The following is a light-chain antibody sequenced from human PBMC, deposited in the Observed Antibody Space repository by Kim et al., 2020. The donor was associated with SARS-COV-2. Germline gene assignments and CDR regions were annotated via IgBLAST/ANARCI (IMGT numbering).Light chain of an antibody. Sequence: ALGQTGSIPCPGDSLRRYSATWYQQKPGQAPVPVIYDNNNRPSGIPDRFSGSSSGSTASLTITGAQAEDEADYYCNSRDSSGNHWVFGGGTQLTVL. V-gene: IGLV3-19*01. CDR2: DNN. CDR3: NSRDSSGNHWV. J-gene: IGLJ3*02. CDR1: SLRRYS.